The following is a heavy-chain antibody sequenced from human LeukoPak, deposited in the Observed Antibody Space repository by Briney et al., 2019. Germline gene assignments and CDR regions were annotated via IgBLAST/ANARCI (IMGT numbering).Heavy chain of an antibody. J-gene: IGHJ4*02. V-gene: IGHV3-23*01. CDR2: VSGSGGST. CDR3: AKDLDIVATITGN. CDR1: GFTFSSYA. D-gene: IGHD5-12*01. Sequence: GGSLRLSCAASGFTFSSYAMSWVRQAPGKGLEWVSGVSGSGGSTYYADSVKGRSTISRDNSKNTLYLQMNSLRAEDTAVYYCAKDLDIVATITGNWGQGTLVTVSS.